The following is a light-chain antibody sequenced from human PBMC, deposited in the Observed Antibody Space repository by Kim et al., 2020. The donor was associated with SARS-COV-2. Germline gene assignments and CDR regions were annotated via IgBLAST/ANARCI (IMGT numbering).Light chain of an antibody. Sequence: QSVLTQPASVSGSPGQSITISCTGTSSDVGSYNLVSWYQHHPGKAPTLMIYEVSKRPSGVSNRFSGSKSGNTASLTISGLQAEDEAHYYCCSYASSSTVVFGGGTQLTVL. CDR1: SSDVGSYNL. CDR3: CSYASSSTVV. V-gene: IGLV2-23*02. J-gene: IGLJ2*01. CDR2: EVS.